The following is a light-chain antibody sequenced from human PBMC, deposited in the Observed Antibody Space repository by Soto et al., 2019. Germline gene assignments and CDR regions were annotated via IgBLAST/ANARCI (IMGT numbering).Light chain of an antibody. CDR3: QHYGSSRT. J-gene: IGKJ1*01. CDR2: GAS. CDR1: QSVSSSY. Sequence: EIVLTQSPGTLSLSPGERATLSCRASQSVSSSYLGWYQQKPGQAPRLLIYGASSRATGIPDRFSGGGSGTDFILNISRLEPEDFAVYYCQHYGSSRTFGQGTKVEIK. V-gene: IGKV3-20*01.